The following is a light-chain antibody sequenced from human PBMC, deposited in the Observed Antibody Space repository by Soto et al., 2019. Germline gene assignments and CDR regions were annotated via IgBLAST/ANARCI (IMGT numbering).Light chain of an antibody. V-gene: IGKV3-11*01. J-gene: IGKJ4*01. CDR3: QQRSNWPPLT. Sequence: EIVLTQSPATLSLSPGERATLSCRASQSVSSHLVWYQQKPGQAPRLLIYDASNRATGIPARFSGSGSGTDFPLTISSLEPEDFAVYYCQQRSNWPPLTFGGGTKVEIK. CDR1: QSVSSH. CDR2: DAS.